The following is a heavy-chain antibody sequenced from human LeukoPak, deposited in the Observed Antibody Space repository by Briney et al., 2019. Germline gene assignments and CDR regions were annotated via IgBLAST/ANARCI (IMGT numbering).Heavy chain of an antibody. D-gene: IGHD3-22*01. CDR3: ARVAYYYDSSGYYFYNWFDP. CDR1: GYTFTSYD. J-gene: IGHJ5*02. CDR2: MNPNSGNT. V-gene: IGHV1-8*01. Sequence: ASVKVSCKASGYTFTSYDINWVRQATGQGLEWMGWMNPNSGNTGYAQKFQGRVTMTRNTSISTAYMELSSLRSGDTAVYYCARVAYYYDSSGYYFYNWFDPWGQGTLVTVSS.